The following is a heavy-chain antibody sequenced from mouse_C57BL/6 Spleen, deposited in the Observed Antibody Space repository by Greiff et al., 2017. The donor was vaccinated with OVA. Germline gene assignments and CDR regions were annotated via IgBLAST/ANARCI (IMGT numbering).Heavy chain of an antibody. CDR2: IDPNSGGT. V-gene: IGHV1-72*01. J-gene: IGHJ4*01. Sequence: QVQLQQPGAELVKPGASVKLSCKASGYTFTSYWMHWVKQRPGRGLEWIGWIDPNSGGTKYNEKLKSKATLTVDNPSSTAYMQLSSLTSEDSAVYYCARYYYYNYNYAMDYWGQGTSVTVSS. CDR3: ARYYYYNYNYAMDY. D-gene: IGHD2-1*01. CDR1: GYTFTSYW.